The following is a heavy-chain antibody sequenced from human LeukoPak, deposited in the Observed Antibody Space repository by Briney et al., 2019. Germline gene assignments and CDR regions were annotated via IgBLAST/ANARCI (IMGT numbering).Heavy chain of an antibody. V-gene: IGHV4-59*01. CDR1: GGSISSYY. D-gene: IGHD5-24*01. CDR2: IYYSGST. J-gene: IGHJ4*02. Sequence: SETLSLTCTVSGGSISSYYWSWIRQPPGKGLEWIGYIYYSGSTNYNPSLKSRVTISVDTSKNQFSLKLSSVTAADTAVYYCVRGPDGYTLYYFDYWGQGTLVTVSS. CDR3: VRGPDGYTLYYFDY.